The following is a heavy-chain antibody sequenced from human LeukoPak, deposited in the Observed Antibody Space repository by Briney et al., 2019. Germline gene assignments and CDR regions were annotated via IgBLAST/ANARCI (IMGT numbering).Heavy chain of an antibody. V-gene: IGHV3-7*01. CDR3: ARESLDCSSISRLDH. D-gene: IGHD2-2*01. CDR1: GFTFSTYW. J-gene: IGHJ4*02. Sequence: GGSPRLSCAASGFTFSTYWMSWVRQAPGKGLEWVANINQDGSEKYYVDSVKGRFTISRDNSKKTLYLQMNSLRAEDTAFYFCARESLDCSSISRLDHWGQGTLVTVAS. CDR2: INQDGSEK.